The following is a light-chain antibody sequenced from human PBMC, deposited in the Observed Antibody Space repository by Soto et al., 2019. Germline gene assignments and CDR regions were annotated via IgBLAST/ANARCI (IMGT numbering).Light chain of an antibody. Sequence: QSVLTQPPSASGSPGQSVTISCTGISSDVGNHNYVSWFQQHPGKAPKLIIYEVTKRPSGVPDRFSGSKSGNTASLTVSGLQADDEADYFCAAWDASLNGPIFVFGTGTKVTVL. CDR2: EVT. CDR3: AAWDASLNGPIFV. J-gene: IGLJ1*01. V-gene: IGLV2-8*01. CDR1: SSDVGNHNY.